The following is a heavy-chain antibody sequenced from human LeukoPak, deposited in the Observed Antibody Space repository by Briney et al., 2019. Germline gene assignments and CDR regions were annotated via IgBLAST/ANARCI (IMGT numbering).Heavy chain of an antibody. D-gene: IGHD3-10*01. Sequence: GASVKVSCKASGYTFTGYYMHWVRQAPGQGLEWMGWINPNSGGTNYAQKFQGRVTMTRDTSISTAYMELSRLRSDDTAVYYCARDFRSMVRGVINDAFDIWGQGTMVTVSS. CDR3: ARDFRSMVRGVINDAFDI. J-gene: IGHJ3*02. CDR2: INPNSGGT. V-gene: IGHV1-2*02. CDR1: GYTFTGYY.